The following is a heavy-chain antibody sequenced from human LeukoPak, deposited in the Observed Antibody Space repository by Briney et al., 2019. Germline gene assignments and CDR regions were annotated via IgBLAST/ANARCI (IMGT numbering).Heavy chain of an antibody. CDR2: IYYSGST. J-gene: IGHJ3*02. CDR3: ASSDSTDAFDI. CDR1: GGSISIYY. Sequence: SETLSLTCTVSGGSISIYYWSWIRQPPGKGLEWIGYIYYSGSTNYNPSLKSRVTISVDTSKNQFSLKLSSVTAADTAVYYCASSDSTDAFDIWGQGTMVTVSS. D-gene: IGHD2-21*01. V-gene: IGHV4-59*01.